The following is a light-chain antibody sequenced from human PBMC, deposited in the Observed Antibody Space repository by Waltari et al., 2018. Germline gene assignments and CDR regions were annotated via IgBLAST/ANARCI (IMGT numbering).Light chain of an antibody. CDR1: QRISSY. CDR2: GAT. CDR3: QQTYKTPRT. V-gene: IGKV1-39*01. J-gene: IGKJ1*01. Sequence: DIQMTQSPSSLPASVGDRVTISCRASQRISSYLNWYQQETGKAPRLLIYGATSLQSGVPSRFSGSGSGTDFTLTISSLQPEDFATYYCQQTYKTPRTFGQGTKVDI.